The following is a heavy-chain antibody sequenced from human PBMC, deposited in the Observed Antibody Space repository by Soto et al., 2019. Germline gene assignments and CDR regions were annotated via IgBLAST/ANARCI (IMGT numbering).Heavy chain of an antibody. J-gene: IGHJ4*02. CDR1: GFTFSSYA. CDR2: ISGSGGST. D-gene: IGHD6-6*01. Sequence: GGSLRLSCAASGFTFSSYAMSWVRQAPGKGLEGVSAISGSGGSTYYADSVKGRFTISRDNSKNTLYLQMNSLRAEDTAVYYCAKSAVPWGESSSFDYWGQGTLVTVSS. CDR3: AKSAVPWGESSSFDY. V-gene: IGHV3-23*01.